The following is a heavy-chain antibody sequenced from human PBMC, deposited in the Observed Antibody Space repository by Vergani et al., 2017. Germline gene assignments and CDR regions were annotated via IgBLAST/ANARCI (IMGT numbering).Heavy chain of an antibody. CDR2: ISSSSSYI. V-gene: IGHV3-21*01. CDR1: GFTFSSYS. J-gene: IGHJ6*02. Sequence: EVQLVESGGGLVKRGGSLRLSCAASGFTFSSYSMYWVRQAPGKGLEWVSSISSSSSYIHYSDSLKGRFTISRDNAKSSLYLQMNSLRAEDTGVYYCARDRYYLCSGSCPDLYYYGLCVWVQGTAVTVSS. CDR3: ARDRYYLCSGSCPDLYYYGLCV. D-gene: IGHD3-10*01.